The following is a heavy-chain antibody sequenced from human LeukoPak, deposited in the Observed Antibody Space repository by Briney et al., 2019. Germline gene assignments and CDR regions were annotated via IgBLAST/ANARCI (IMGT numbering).Heavy chain of an antibody. D-gene: IGHD4-17*01. J-gene: IGHJ2*01. CDR1: GGTFSSYA. V-gene: IGHV1-69*13. CDR2: IIPIFGTA. Sequence: ASVKVSCKASGGTFSSYAISWVRQAPGQGLEWMGGIIPIFGTANYAQKFQGRVTITADESTSTAYMELSSLRSGDTAVYYCARGRGRYGDYYWYFDLWGRGTLVTVSS. CDR3: ARGRGRYGDYYWYFDL.